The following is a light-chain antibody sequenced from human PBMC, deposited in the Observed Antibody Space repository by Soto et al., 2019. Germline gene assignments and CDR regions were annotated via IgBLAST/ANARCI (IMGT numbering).Light chain of an antibody. V-gene: IGKV1-39*01. J-gene: IGKJ1*01. CDR3: QQSFFAPPT. Sequence: DIHMTQSPSSLSASVGDTVIITCRASQNVRSYLNWYQQKSGKAPKLLIYESTNLESGVPSRFSGDGFGTDFTLTISSLHPEDFASYYCQQSFFAPPTFXRGTKVDIK. CDR2: EST. CDR1: QNVRSY.